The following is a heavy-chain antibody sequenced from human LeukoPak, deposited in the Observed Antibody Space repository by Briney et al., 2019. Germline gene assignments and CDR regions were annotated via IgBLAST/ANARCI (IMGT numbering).Heavy chain of an antibody. CDR1: GYTFTSYY. CDR3: ASLRDGYNSFDY. Sequence: ASVKVSCKASGYTFTSYYMHWVRQVPGQGLEWMGIINPSGGSTSYAQKFQGRVTMTRDTSTSTVYMELSSLRSEDTAVYYCASLRDGYNSFDYWGQGTLVTVSS. CDR2: INPSGGST. J-gene: IGHJ4*02. D-gene: IGHD5-24*01. V-gene: IGHV1-46*03.